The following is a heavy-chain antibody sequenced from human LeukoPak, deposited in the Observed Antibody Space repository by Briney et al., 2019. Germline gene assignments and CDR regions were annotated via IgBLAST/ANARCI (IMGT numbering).Heavy chain of an antibody. D-gene: IGHD3-10*01. Sequence: GGSLRLSCAASGFTFSSYAMNWVRQAPGKGLEWVSTISGSGGSTYYADSVKGRFTISRDNSKNTLYLQMNSLRAEDTAVYYCAKGPIWFGELPGPYLDYWGQGTLVTVSS. CDR2: ISGSGGST. CDR1: GFTFSSYA. CDR3: AKGPIWFGELPGPYLDY. J-gene: IGHJ4*02. V-gene: IGHV3-23*01.